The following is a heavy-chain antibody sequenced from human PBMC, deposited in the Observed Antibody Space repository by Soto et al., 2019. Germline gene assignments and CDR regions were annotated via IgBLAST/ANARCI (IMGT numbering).Heavy chain of an antibody. CDR1: GYTFTSYD. Sequence: ASVKVSCKASGYTFTSYDINWVRQATGQGLEWMGWMNPNSGNTGYAQKFQGRVTMTRNTSISTAYMELSSLRSEDTAVYYCAADVNYDILTGYYALGFQHWGQGTRVTVAS. V-gene: IGHV1-8*01. J-gene: IGHJ1*01. D-gene: IGHD3-9*01. CDR2: MNPNSGNT. CDR3: AADVNYDILTGYYALGFQH.